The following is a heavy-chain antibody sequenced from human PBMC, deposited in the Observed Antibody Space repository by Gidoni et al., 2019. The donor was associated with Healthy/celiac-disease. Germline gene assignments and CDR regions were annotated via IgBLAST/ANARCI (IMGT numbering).Heavy chain of an antibody. V-gene: IGHV3-23*01. Sequence: EVQLLESGGGLVQPGGSLRLSCAASGFAFSSYAMSWVRQAPGKGLEWVSAISGRGGSTYYADSVKGRFTISRDNSKNTLYLQMNSLRAEDTAVYYCAKVQYYYDSSGYYFGYWGQGTLVTVSS. D-gene: IGHD3-22*01. CDR2: ISGRGGST. CDR3: AKVQYYYDSSGYYFGY. J-gene: IGHJ4*02. CDR1: GFAFSSYA.